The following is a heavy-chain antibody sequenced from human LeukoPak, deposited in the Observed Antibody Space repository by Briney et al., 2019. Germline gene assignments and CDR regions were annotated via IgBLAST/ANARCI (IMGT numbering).Heavy chain of an antibody. CDR1: GGIFSSYA. CDR3: ARDQVAGTGLFDY. Sequence: SVKVSCKASGGIFSSYAISWVRQAPGQGLEWMGRIIPIFGTANYAQKFQGRVTITTDESTSTAYMELSSLRSEDTAVYYCARDQVAGTGLFDYWGQGTLVTVSS. J-gene: IGHJ4*02. CDR2: IIPIFGTA. V-gene: IGHV1-69*05. D-gene: IGHD6-19*01.